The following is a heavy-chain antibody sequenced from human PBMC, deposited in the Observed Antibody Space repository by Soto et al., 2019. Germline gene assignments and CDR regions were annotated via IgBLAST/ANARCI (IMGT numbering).Heavy chain of an antibody. Sequence: SVKVSCKASGFTFTSSAAQWVRQARGQRLEWIGWIVVGSGNTNYAQKFQERVTITRDMSTSTAYMELSSLRSEDTAVYYCAADPLYGDGMDVWGQGTTVTVSS. J-gene: IGHJ6*02. CDR2: IVVGSGNT. CDR3: AADPLYGDGMDV. V-gene: IGHV1-58*01. CDR1: GFTFTSSA. D-gene: IGHD4-17*01.